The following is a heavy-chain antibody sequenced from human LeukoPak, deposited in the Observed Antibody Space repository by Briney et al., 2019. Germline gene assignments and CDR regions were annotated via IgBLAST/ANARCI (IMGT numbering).Heavy chain of an antibody. CDR1: GFTVSSNY. Sequence: PGGSLRLSCAASGFTVSSNYMSWVRQAPGKGLEWVSVIYSGGSTYYADSVKGRFTISRDNSKNTLFLQMNSLRADDTAVYYCARDDYYDSSGLDYWGQGTLVTVSS. D-gene: IGHD3-22*01. CDR3: ARDDYYDSSGLDY. V-gene: IGHV3-66*01. CDR2: IYSGGST. J-gene: IGHJ4*02.